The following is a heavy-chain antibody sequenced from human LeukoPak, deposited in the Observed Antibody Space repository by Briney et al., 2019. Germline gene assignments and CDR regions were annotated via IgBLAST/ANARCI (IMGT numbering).Heavy chain of an antibody. V-gene: IGHV3-33*05. D-gene: IGHD3-22*01. CDR3: AKDLGADYYDSSGYYDS. J-gene: IGHJ4*02. CDR1: GFSFSSYG. CDR2: ISYDGSNK. Sequence: GGSLRLSCAASGFSFSSYGMHWVRQAPGKGLEWVAVISYDGSNKYYADSVKGRFTISRDNSKNTLYLQMNSLRAEDTAVYYCAKDLGADYYDSSGYYDSWGQGTLVTVSS.